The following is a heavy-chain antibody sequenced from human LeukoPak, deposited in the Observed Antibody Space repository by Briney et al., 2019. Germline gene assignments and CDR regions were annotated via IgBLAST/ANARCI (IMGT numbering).Heavy chain of an antibody. CDR3: ARLREIPVFGVVTKSTSYFDY. CDR1: GFTLTNNW. V-gene: IGHV3-7*01. D-gene: IGHD3-3*01. CDR2: IKQVGSEK. Sequence: GGSLRPSCPAYGFTLTNNWMSWVRQAPGKGRELVANIKQVGSEKYYVDSVKGRFTISRDNAKNSLYLQMNSLRAEDTAVYYCARLREIPVFGVVTKSTSYFDYWGQGTLVTVSS. J-gene: IGHJ4*02.